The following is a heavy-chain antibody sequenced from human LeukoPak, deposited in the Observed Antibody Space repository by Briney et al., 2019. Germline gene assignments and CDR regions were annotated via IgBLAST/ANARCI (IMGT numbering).Heavy chain of an antibody. J-gene: IGHJ4*02. CDR1: GFSFSSYG. D-gene: IGHD3-22*01. CDR3: AKVPYYYDSSISVFDY. Sequence: GGSLRLSCATSGFSFSSYGMSWVRQAPGKGLEWVSSISGLSGRTYYADSVKGRFTISRDNSKNTLYLQMNSLRAEDTAVYYCAKVPYYYDSSISVFDYWGQGTLVTVSS. V-gene: IGHV3-23*01. CDR2: ISGLSGRT.